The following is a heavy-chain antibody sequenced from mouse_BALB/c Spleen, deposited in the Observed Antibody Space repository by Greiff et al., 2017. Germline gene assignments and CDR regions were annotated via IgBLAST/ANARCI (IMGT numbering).Heavy chain of an antibody. J-gene: IGHJ1*01. CDR2: INPSTGYT. D-gene: IGHD2-14*01. CDR3: ARYYRYERYFDV. Sequence: QVQLKESGAELAKPGASVKMSCKASGYTFTSYWMHWVKQRPGQGLEWIGYINPSTGYTEYNQKFKDKATLTADKSSSTAYMQLSSLTSEDSAVYYCARYYRYERYFDVWGAGTTVTVSS. V-gene: IGHV1-7*01. CDR1: GYTFTSYW.